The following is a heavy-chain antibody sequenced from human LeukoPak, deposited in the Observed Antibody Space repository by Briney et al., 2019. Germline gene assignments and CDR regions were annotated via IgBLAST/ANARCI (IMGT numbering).Heavy chain of an antibody. D-gene: IGHD3-22*01. CDR2: ISGSGGST. CDR3: AKSERITMILVIISPFDY. V-gene: IGHV3-23*01. Sequence: GGSLRLSCAVPGFTFSSYTMSWVRQAPGKGLEWVSIISGSGGSTYYADSVKGRFTISRDNSKNTLYLQMNSLRVEDTAVYYCAKSERITMILVIISPFDYWGQGTLVTVSS. J-gene: IGHJ4*02. CDR1: GFTFSSYT.